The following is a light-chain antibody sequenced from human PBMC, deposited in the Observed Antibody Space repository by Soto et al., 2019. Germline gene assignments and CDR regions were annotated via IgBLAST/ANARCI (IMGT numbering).Light chain of an antibody. J-gene: IGKJ1*01. V-gene: IGKV3-15*01. Sequence: EKVMTQSPATLSESPGERATLSCRASQSVSSNLAWYQQKPGQAPRLLIYDASTRATGIPARFSGSGSGTEFTLTISSLQSEDFAVYYCQQYNDWPRTVGQGTKVDI. CDR1: QSVSSN. CDR3: QQYNDWPRT. CDR2: DAS.